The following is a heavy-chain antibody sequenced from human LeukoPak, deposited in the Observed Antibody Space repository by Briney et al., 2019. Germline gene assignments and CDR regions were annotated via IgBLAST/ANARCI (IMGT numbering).Heavy chain of an antibody. V-gene: IGHV3-21*01. CDR3: ARVPGYSYGYYYYGMDV. Sequence: GGSLRLSCAASGFTFSSYSMNWVRQAPGKGLEWVSSISSSSSHIYYADSVKGRFTISRDNAKNSLYLQMNSLRAEDTAVYYCARVPGYSYGYYYYGMDVWGQGTTVTVSS. D-gene: IGHD5-18*01. CDR2: ISSSSSHI. CDR1: GFTFSSYS. J-gene: IGHJ6*02.